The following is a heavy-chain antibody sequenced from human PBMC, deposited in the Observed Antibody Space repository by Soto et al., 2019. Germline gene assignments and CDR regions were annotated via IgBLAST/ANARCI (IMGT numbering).Heavy chain of an antibody. Sequence: EVQLLDSGGGLVQPGGSLRLSCAASGFTFSNYAMTWVRQGPGKGLEWVSGISGSGGRSYYADSVKGRFTISRDNSKSTWSLQMNSLRAEDTAVYYCAKAYFVWSSEQPYYFDYWGQGTLVTVSS. V-gene: IGHV3-23*01. D-gene: IGHD3-16*01. J-gene: IGHJ4*02. CDR2: ISGSGGRS. CDR1: GFTFSNYA. CDR3: AKAYFVWSSEQPYYFDY.